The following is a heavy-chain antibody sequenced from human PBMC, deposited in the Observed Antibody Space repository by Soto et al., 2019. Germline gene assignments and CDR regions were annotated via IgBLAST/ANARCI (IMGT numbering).Heavy chain of an antibody. V-gene: IGHV3-23*01. J-gene: IGHJ4*02. CDR1: GFTFRNYV. Sequence: EVQLLESGGGLVHPGGSLRLSCAASGFTFRNYVMYWVRQAPRKGLEWISAISGSGDNTYYADSVKGRFAISRDNSKNTLYLQMNSLRADDSAIYYCAKLGVRLGAAGSDYWGQGTLVTVSS. D-gene: IGHD6-13*01. CDR2: ISGSGDNT. CDR3: AKLGVRLGAAGSDY.